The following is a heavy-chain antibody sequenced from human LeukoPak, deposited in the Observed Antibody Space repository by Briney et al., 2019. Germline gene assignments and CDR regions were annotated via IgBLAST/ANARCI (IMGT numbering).Heavy chain of an antibody. D-gene: IGHD2-8*01. CDR1: GFTFSSYE. CDR3: AREFRYAWGFDY. J-gene: IGHJ4*02. Sequence: GGSLRLSCAASGFTFSSYEMNWVRQAPGKGLEWVSYISSSGSTIYYADSVKGRFTISRDNAKNSLYLQMNSLRAEDTAVYYCAREFRYAWGFDYWGQGTLVTVSS. CDR2: ISSSGSTI. V-gene: IGHV3-48*03.